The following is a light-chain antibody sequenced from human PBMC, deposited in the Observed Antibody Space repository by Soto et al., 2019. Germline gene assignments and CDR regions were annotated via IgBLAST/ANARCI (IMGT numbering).Light chain of an antibody. V-gene: IGKV1-9*01. J-gene: IGKJ4*01. CDR2: AAS. CDR1: QGISSY. CDR3: QQLNGYPHT. Sequence: DIQLTQSPSFLSASVGDRVTITCRASQGISSYLAWYQQKPGKAPNLQIYAASTLQSGVPSRFSGSESGTEFTLTISSLQPEDVAPYCCQQLNGYPHTFGGGTKVEIK.